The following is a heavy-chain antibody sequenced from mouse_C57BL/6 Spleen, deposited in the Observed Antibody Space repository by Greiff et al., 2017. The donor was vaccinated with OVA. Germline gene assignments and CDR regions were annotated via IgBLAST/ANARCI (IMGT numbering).Heavy chain of an antibody. D-gene: IGHD2-1*01. V-gene: IGHV1-62-2*01. CDR3: ARHEIYYGKGLGAMDY. CDR2: FYPGSGSI. CDR1: GYTFTEYT. Sequence: QVQLKQSGAELVKPGASVKLSCKASGYTFTEYTIHWVKQRSGQGLEWIGWFYPGSGSIKYNEKFKDKATLTADKSSSTVYMELSRLTSEDSAVYFCARHEIYYGKGLGAMDYWGQGTSVTVSS. J-gene: IGHJ4*01.